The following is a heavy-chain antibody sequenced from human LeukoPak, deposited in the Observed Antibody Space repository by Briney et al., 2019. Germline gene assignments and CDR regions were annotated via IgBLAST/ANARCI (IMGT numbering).Heavy chain of an antibody. CDR2: ISGNGGDT. D-gene: IGHD5-18*01. CDR3: AKGGYGYSPFDY. CDR1: GFTFSSYS. V-gene: IGHV3-23*01. J-gene: IGHJ4*02. Sequence: GGSLRLSCAASGFTFSSYSMSWVRRAPGKGLEWVSVISGNGGDTFYADSVKGRFTISRDNSKHTLYLQMNSLRVEDTAVYYCAKGGYGYSPFDYWGQGSLVTVSS.